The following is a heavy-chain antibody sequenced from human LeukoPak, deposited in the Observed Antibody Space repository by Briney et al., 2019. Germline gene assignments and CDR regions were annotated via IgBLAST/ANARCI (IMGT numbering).Heavy chain of an antibody. Sequence: PSETLSLTCTVSGGSISSGDYYWSWIRQLPGKGLEWIGYIYYSGTTYYNPSLKSRVTISVDTSKNQFSLRLSSVTAADTAVYYCATVNYYDRPFDIWGQGTMVTVSS. CDR1: GGSISSGDYY. V-gene: IGHV4-30-4*08. J-gene: IGHJ3*02. CDR2: IYYSGTT. CDR3: ATVNYYDRPFDI. D-gene: IGHD3-22*01.